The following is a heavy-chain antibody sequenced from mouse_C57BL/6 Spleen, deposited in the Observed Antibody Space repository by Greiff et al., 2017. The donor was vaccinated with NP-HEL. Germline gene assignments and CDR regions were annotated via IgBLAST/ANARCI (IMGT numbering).Heavy chain of an antibody. CDR2: IDPSDSYT. J-gene: IGHJ2*01. CDR3: ARSGYYGSSYYYFDY. Sequence: QVQLQQPGAELVMPGASVKLSCKASGYTFTSYWMHWVKQRPGQGLEWIGEIDPSDSYTNYNQKFKGKSTLTVDKSSSTAYMKLSSLTSEASAVYYCARSGYYGSSYYYFDYWGQGTTLTVSS. CDR1: GYTFTSYW. D-gene: IGHD1-1*01. V-gene: IGHV1-69*01.